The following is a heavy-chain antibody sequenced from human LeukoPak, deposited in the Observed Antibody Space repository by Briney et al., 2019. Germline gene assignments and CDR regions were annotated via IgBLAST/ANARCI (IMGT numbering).Heavy chain of an antibody. J-gene: IGHJ4*02. CDR1: RYTFTGYY. D-gene: IGHD2-2*02. V-gene: IGHV1-2*02. CDR2: INPNSGGT. CDR3: ATDRGYCSSTSCYTEEYRPGSFDY. Sequence: ASVKVSCKASRYTFTGYYMHWVRQAPGQGLEWMGWINPNSGGTNYAQKFQGRVTMTRDTSISTAYMELSSLRSDDTAVYYCATDRGYCSSTSCYTEEYRPGSFDYWGQGTLVTVSS.